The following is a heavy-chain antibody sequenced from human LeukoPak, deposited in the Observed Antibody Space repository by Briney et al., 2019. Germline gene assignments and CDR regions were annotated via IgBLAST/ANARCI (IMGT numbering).Heavy chain of an antibody. J-gene: IGHJ6*03. V-gene: IGHV3-11*04. Sequence: PGGSLRLSCAASGFTFSDYYMSWIRQAQGKGLEWVSYISSSGSTIYYADSVKGLFTISRDNAKNSLYLQMNSLRAEDTAVYYCARDPTVTTRYYYYYMDVWGKGTTVTVSS. CDR3: ARDPTVTTRYYYYYMDV. CDR2: ISSSGSTI. D-gene: IGHD4-11*01. CDR1: GFTFSDYY.